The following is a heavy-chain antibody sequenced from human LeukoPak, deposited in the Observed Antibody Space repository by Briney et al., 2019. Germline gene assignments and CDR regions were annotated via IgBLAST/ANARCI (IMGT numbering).Heavy chain of an antibody. J-gene: IGHJ2*01. CDR2: ISSSSSTI. V-gene: IGHV3-48*01. D-gene: IGHD7-27*01. CDR3: AKDSVSTGDPWYFDL. CDR1: GFTFSSYS. Sequence: GGSLRLSCAASGFTFSSYSMLWVRQAPGKGLEWVSYISSSSSTIYYADSVKGRFTISRDNSKNTLYLRMNSLRAEDTAVYYCAKDSVSTGDPWYFDLWGRGTLVTVSS.